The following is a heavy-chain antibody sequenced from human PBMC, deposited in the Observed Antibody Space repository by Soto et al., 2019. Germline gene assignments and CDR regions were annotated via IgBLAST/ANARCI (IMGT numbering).Heavy chain of an antibody. CDR2: INSDGSST. Sequence: GGSLRLSCAASGFTFSSYWMHWVRQAPGKGLVWVSRINSDGSSTSYADSVKGRFTISRDNAKNTLYLQMNSLRAEDTAVYYCARGAVIGSSSWYRGYYYYYYGMDVWGQGTTVTVSS. D-gene: IGHD6-13*01. CDR1: GFTFSSYW. J-gene: IGHJ6*02. CDR3: ARGAVIGSSSWYRGYYYYYYGMDV. V-gene: IGHV3-74*01.